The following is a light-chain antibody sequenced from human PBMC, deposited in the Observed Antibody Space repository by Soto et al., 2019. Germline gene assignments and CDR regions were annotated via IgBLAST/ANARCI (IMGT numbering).Light chain of an antibody. CDR1: QYVGTR. V-gene: IGKV3-20*01. J-gene: IGKJ1*01. Sequence: MAFQYVGTRLAWYQHKPGQAPRLLIYDASNRATGIPARFSGSGSGTDFTLTISRLEPEDFAVYYCQQYGSSGTFGQETKM. CDR3: QQYGSSGT. CDR2: DAS.